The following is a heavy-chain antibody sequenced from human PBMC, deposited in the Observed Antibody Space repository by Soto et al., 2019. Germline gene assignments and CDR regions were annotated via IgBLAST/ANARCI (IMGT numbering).Heavy chain of an antibody. Sequence: EVQLVESGGGLVKPGGSLRLSCTASGFKISPYSMNWVRQAPGKGLEWVSSISSDINFKYYVASVNGRFSISRDNAMDSLVLQMNSLRADDSAIYYCARGPYCSRTNCPDWDFDLWGRGTLVTVSS. CDR3: ARGPYCSRTNCPDWDFDL. V-gene: IGHV3-21*02. D-gene: IGHD2-2*01. CDR1: GFKISPYS. CDR2: ISSDINFK. J-gene: IGHJ2*01.